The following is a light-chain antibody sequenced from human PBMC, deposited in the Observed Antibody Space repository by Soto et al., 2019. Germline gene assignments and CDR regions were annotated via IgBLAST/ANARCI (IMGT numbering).Light chain of an antibody. CDR2: DTS. CDR1: QSVNNNY. Sequence: EIVLMQSPGTLSLSPVEGATLSCRASQSVNNNYLAWYQQRPGQAPTVLIFDTSWMTTGVPDRFSGSGSGTDFTLRISRVEPDAFAVYYCQQYGSSHFTFGPGTKVNIK. V-gene: IGKV3-20*01. J-gene: IGKJ3*01. CDR3: QQYGSSHFT.